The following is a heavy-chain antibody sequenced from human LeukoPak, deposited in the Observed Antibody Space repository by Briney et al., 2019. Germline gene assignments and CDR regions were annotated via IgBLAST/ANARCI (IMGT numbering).Heavy chain of an antibody. CDR2: IYPGDSDT. D-gene: IGHD6-19*01. CDR1: GYSFTSYW. V-gene: IGHV5-51*01. CDR3: AKHMSKERWLEPPCYFFDY. J-gene: IGHJ4*02. Sequence: GESLKISCKGSGYSFTSYWIGWVRQMPGKGLEWMGIIYPGDSDTRYSPSFQGQVTISADKSISTAYLQWSSLKASDTAMYYWAKHMSKERWLEPPCYFFDYGAQETLVTVSS.